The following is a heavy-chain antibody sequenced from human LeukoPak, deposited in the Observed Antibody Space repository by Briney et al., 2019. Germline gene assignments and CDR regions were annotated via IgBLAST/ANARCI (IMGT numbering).Heavy chain of an antibody. CDR3: ARDSSGNGRFDY. Sequence: GGSLRLSCAASGFNPSDYSMNWVRQAPGKGLEWVAVISYDGSNKYYADSVKGRFTISRDNSKNTLYLQMNSLRAEDTAVYYCARDSSGNGRFDYWGQGTLVTVSS. CDR2: ISYDGSNK. V-gene: IGHV3-30-3*01. J-gene: IGHJ4*02. CDR1: GFNPSDYS. D-gene: IGHD6-25*01.